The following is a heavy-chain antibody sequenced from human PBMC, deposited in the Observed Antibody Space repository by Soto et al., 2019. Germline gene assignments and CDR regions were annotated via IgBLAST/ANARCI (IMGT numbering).Heavy chain of an antibody. CDR2: IIPILGTT. D-gene: IGHD2-2*01. V-gene: IGHV1-69*01. Sequence: QVLLVQSGAEVKKPGSSVKVSCKASGGSVSTYSISWVRQAPGQGLEWMGGIIPILGTTNYAQKFRGRVSISADESTSTVYMELSSLRFEDTATYYCAREVIECSSQTGWFDPWGQGTLVTVSS. J-gene: IGHJ5*02. CDR3: AREVIECSSQTGWFDP. CDR1: GGSVSTYS.